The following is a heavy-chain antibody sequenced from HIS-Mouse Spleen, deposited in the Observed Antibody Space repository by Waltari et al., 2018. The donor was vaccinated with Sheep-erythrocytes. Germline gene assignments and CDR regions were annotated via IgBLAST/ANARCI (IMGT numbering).Heavy chain of an antibody. J-gene: IGHJ3*02. V-gene: IGHV5-51*03. Sequence: EVQLVQSGAEVKQPGASLTISCKGSGYSFTSYWIGWVRQMPGKGLGWMGIIYPGDSDTRYSPSFQGQVTISADKSISTAYLQWSSLKASDTAMYYCARRTYYDFWSGYYTDAFDIWGQGTMVTVSS. CDR3: ARRTYYDFWSGYYTDAFDI. CDR2: IYPGDSDT. D-gene: IGHD3-3*01. CDR1: GYSFTSYW.